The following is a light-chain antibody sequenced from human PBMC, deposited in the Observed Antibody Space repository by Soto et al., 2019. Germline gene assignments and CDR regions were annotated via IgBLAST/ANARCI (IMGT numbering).Light chain of an antibody. CDR3: EQYGSSPRT. J-gene: IGKJ1*01. V-gene: IGKV3-20*01. CDR1: QSVSSTY. Sequence: EILLTQSPATLSLSPGERAPLSCRASQSVSSTYLIWYQQKPGQAPRLLIYGASSRATGVPDRFSGSGSGTDFTLTIARLEPEDFAVYYCEQYGSSPRTFGQGTKVDI. CDR2: GAS.